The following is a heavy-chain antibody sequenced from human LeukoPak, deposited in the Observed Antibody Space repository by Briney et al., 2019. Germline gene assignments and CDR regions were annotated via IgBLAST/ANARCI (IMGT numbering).Heavy chain of an antibody. D-gene: IGHD6-13*01. CDR3: AREWGMAAATDY. CDR1: GFTFSSYG. V-gene: IGHV3-21*01. CDR2: ISSSSSYI. J-gene: IGHJ4*02. Sequence: GGSLRLSCAASGFTFSSYGMHWVRQAPGKGLEWVSSISSSSSYIYYADSVKGRFTISRDNAKNSLYLQMNSLRAEDTAVYYCAREWGMAAATDYWGQGTLVTVSS.